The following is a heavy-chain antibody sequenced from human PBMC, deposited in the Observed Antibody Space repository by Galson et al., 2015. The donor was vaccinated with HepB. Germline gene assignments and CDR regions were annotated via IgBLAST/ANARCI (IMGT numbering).Heavy chain of an antibody. V-gene: IGHV3-11*06. Sequence: SLRLSCAASGFTFSDYYMSWIRQAPGKGLEWVSYISSSSSYTNYADSVKGRFTISRDNAKNSLYLQMNSLRAEDTAVYYCARLLRGSFDWLGCDDYWGQGTLVTVSS. J-gene: IGHJ4*02. CDR2: ISSSSSYT. CDR3: ARLLRGSFDWLGCDDY. CDR1: GFTFSDYY. D-gene: IGHD3-9*01.